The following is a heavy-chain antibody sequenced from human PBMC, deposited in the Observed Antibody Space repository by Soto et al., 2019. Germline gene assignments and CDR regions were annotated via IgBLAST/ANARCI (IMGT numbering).Heavy chain of an antibody. CDR1: GGSISSSSYY. J-gene: IGHJ4*02. V-gene: IGHV4-39*01. CDR3: ARHIYCSGGSCYLYYFDY. Sequence: PSETLSLTCTVSGGSISSSSYYWGWIRQPPGKGLEWIGSIYYSGSTYYNPSLKSRVTISVDTSKNQLSLKLSSVTAADTAVFYCARHIYCSGGSCYLYYFDYWGQGTLVTVS. CDR2: IYYSGST. D-gene: IGHD2-15*01.